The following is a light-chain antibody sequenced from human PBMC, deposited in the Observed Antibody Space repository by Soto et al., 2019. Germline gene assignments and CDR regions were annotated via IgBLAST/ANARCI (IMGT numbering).Light chain of an antibody. V-gene: IGKV1-33*01. CDR3: QQYDNLPFT. J-gene: IGKJ3*01. CDR2: EAS. CDR1: QDISNY. Sequence: DIQMPQSPSSLSASVGDRVTITCQASQDISNYLNWYQQKPGKAPKLLIYEASNLQTGDPSRFSGSGAGKDCTFPISSLQPEEIATYYWQQYDNLPFTFGPVTKVDI.